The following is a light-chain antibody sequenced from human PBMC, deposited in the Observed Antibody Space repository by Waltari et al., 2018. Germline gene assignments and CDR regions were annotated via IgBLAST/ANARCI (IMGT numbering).Light chain of an antibody. V-gene: IGKV2-29*02. CDR3: MEGTHLPIT. J-gene: IGKJ5*01. CDR1: QSLLHSNGKNY. CDR2: EAS. Sequence: DIVMTQTPLSLSVTPGQPASISCKSSQSLLHSNGKNYLYWYLQKPGQSPQLLIYEASSRFSGVPDRFSGSGSGTDFTLKISRVEAEDVGVYYCMEGTHLPITFGQGTRLEIE.